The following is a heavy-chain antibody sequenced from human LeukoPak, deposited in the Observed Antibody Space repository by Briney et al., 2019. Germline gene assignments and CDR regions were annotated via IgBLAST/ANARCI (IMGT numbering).Heavy chain of an antibody. CDR3: AREDYDFWSGYTYLDY. CDR2: INHSGST. D-gene: IGHD3-3*01. CDR1: GGSFSGYY. J-gene: IGHJ4*02. V-gene: IGHV4-34*01. Sequence: SETLSLTCAVYGGSFSGYYWSWIRQPPGKGLEWMGEINHSGSTNYNPSLKSRVTISVDTSKNQFSLKLSSVTAADTAVYYCAREDYDFWSGYTYLDYWGQGTLVTVSS.